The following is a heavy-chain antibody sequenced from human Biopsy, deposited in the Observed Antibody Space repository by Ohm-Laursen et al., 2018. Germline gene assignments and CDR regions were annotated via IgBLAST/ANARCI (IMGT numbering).Heavy chain of an antibody. CDR3: ARIPILVVPAAIVYRHRRHLQGLDV. V-gene: IGHV2-70*16. Sequence: TQTLTLTCTLSGFSLNTRGMSVTWIRQPPGKALEWLARIDWDAAKFYSESLKTRLTISKGTSENHVVLTLSDVAPVDTATYYCARIPILVVPAAIVYRHRRHLQGLDVWGQGTTVIVSS. J-gene: IGHJ6*02. CDR2: IDWDAAK. CDR1: GFSLNTRGMS. D-gene: IGHD2-2*02.